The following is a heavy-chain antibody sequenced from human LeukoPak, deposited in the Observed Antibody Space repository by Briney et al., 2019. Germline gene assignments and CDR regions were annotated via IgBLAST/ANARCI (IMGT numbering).Heavy chain of an antibody. V-gene: IGHV4-34*01. Sequence: SETLSLTCAVYGGSFSGYYWSWIRQPPGKGLEWIGEINHSGSTNYNPSLKSRVTISVDTSKNQFSLKLSSVTAADTAVYYCVRGWDCSGGSCYEGWFDPWGQGTLVTVSS. CDR3: VRGWDCSGGSCYEGWFDP. CDR1: GGSFSGYY. D-gene: IGHD2-15*01. J-gene: IGHJ5*02. CDR2: INHSGST.